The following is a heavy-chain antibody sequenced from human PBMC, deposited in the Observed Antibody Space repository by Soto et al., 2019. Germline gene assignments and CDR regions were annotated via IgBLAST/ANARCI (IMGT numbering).Heavy chain of an antibody. D-gene: IGHD6-13*01. CDR3: ARERWAAAGTPTLDY. Sequence: EVQLLESGGGLVQPGGSLRLSCAASGFTFSSYAMSWVRQAPGTGLEWVSAISGGTSSTYYADSVKGRFTISRDNSKNTLYLQMNSLRPEATAVYYCARERWAAAGTPTLDYWGQGTLVTVSS. J-gene: IGHJ4*02. CDR1: GFTFSSYA. CDR2: ISGGTSST. V-gene: IGHV3-23*01.